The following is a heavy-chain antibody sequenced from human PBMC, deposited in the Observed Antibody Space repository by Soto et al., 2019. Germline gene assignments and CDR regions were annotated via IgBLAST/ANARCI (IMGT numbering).Heavy chain of an antibody. D-gene: IGHD6-13*01. Sequence: GGSLRLSCSASGFTFSSYAMHWVRQAPGKGLEYVSAISSNGGSTYYADSVKCRFTISRENSKNTLYLQMSSLRAEDTAVYYCVKDRVAAAEAFNNWFDPWGQGTLVTVSS. CDR1: GFTFSSYA. V-gene: IGHV3-64D*08. J-gene: IGHJ5*02. CDR3: VKDRVAAAEAFNNWFDP. CDR2: ISSNGGST.